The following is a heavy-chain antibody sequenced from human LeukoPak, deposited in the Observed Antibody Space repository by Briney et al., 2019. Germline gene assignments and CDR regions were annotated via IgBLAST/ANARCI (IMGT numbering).Heavy chain of an antibody. CDR1: GGSFSGYY. CDR3: ASPDYGDDPGHYYYGMDV. CDR2: INHSGST. J-gene: IGHJ6*02. Sequence: SETLSLTCAVYGGSFSGYYWSWIRQPPGKGLEWIGEINHSGSTNYNPSLKSRVTISVDTSKNQFSLKLSSVTAADTAVYYCASPDYGDDPGHYYYGMDVWGQGTTVTVSS. V-gene: IGHV4-34*01. D-gene: IGHD4-17*01.